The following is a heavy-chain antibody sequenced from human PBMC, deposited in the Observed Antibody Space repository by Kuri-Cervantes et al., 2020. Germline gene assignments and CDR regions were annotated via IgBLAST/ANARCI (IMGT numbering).Heavy chain of an antibody. D-gene: IGHD3-10*02. CDR3: ARDSEVLLSSYDAFDI. Sequence: GESLKISCAASGFAFSSYVLHWVRRAPGKGLEWVSYISSSGSTIYYADSVKGRFTISRDNAKNSLYLQMNSLRAEDTAVYYCARDSEVLLSSYDAFDIWGQGTMVTVSS. CDR1: GFAFSSYV. CDR2: ISSSGSTI. J-gene: IGHJ3*02. V-gene: IGHV3-48*04.